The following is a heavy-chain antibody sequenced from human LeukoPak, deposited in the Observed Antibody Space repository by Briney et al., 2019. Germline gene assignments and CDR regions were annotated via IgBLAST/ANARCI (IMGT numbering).Heavy chain of an antibody. J-gene: IGHJ4*02. CDR2: IHYSGSI. V-gene: IGHV4-59*08. CDR3: ARLASGSYGPLTPFDY. Sequence: SETLSLTCTVSGGTISSYYWNCIRQPPGKGLEWIGYIHYSGSIKYNPSLKSRVTISVDTSKNQFSLKLSSVTAADTAVYYSARLASGSYGPLTPFDYWGQGTLVTVSS. D-gene: IGHD1-26*01. CDR1: GGTISSYY.